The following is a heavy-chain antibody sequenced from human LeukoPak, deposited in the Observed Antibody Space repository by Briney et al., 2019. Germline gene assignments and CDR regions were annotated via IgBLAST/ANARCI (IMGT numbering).Heavy chain of an antibody. Sequence: SETLSLTCAVYGGSFSGYYWSWIRQPPGKGLEWIGVINHSGSTNYNPSLKSRVTISVDTSKKQFSLKVNSVTAADTAVYYCARHRLFGGWGAFDIWGQGTMVTVSS. CDR3: ARHRLFGGWGAFDI. J-gene: IGHJ3*02. V-gene: IGHV4-34*01. D-gene: IGHD6-19*01. CDR1: GGSFSGYY. CDR2: INHSGST.